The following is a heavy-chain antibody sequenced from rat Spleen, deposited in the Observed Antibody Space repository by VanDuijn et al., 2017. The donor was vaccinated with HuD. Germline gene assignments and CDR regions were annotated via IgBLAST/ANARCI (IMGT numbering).Heavy chain of an antibody. J-gene: IGHJ3*01. CDR2: VSHDGVNT. CDR1: GLTFNNYY. D-gene: IGHD1-9*01. Sequence: EVQLVESGGGLVQSGRSMKLSCAVSGLTFNNYYMAWVRQAPTKGLEWVASVSHDGVNTYYRDSVKGRFTISRDNAKSTLYLQMDSLRSEDTATYYCARQPTYYGFDGDWFACWGQGTLVTVSS. CDR3: ARQPTYYGFDGDWFAC. V-gene: IGHV5-25*01.